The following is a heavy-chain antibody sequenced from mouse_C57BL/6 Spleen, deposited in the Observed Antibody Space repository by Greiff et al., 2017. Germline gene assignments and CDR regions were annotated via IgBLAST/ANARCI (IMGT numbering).Heavy chain of an antibody. Sequence: QVQLQQPGAELVMPGASVKLSCKASGYTFTSYWMHWVKQRPGQGLEWIGEIDPSDSYTNYNQKFKGKSTLTVDKSSSTAYMQRSSLTSEDSAVYYCARYPYYGNAMDYWGQGTSVTVSS. CDR2: IDPSDSYT. J-gene: IGHJ4*01. V-gene: IGHV1-69*01. CDR3: ARYPYYGNAMDY. CDR1: GYTFTSYW. D-gene: IGHD1-1*01.